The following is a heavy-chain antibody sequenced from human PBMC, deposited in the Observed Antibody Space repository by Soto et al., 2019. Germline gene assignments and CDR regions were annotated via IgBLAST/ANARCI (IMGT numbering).Heavy chain of an antibody. D-gene: IGHD6-13*01. J-gene: IGHJ6*02. CDR1: GVTFSSYA. CDR2: IIPIFGTA. V-gene: IGHV1-69*01. CDR3: ARVDGPNIAAACRGDGDYYVHYGMDV. Sequence: QVQLVQSGAEVKKPGSSVKVSCKASGVTFSSYAISWVLQAPGQGLEWMGGIIPIFGTANYAQKFQGRVTITYDESSSTAYMELSSLKSEDTAVYYCARVDGPNIAAACRGDGDYYVHYGMDVWVQVTTVTVSS.